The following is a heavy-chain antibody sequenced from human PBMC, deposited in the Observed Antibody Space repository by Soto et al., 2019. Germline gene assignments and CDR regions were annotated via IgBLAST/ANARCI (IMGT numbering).Heavy chain of an antibody. CDR2: ISSNGGST. CDR3: ARAVSGYHDY. D-gene: IGHD5-12*01. Sequence: GSLRLSCAASGFTFSSYAMHWVRQAPGKGLEYVSAISSNGGSTYYANSVKGRFTISRDNSKNTLYLQMGSLRAEDMAVYYCARAVSGYHDYWGQGTLVTVSS. V-gene: IGHV3-64*01. J-gene: IGHJ4*02. CDR1: GFTFSSYA.